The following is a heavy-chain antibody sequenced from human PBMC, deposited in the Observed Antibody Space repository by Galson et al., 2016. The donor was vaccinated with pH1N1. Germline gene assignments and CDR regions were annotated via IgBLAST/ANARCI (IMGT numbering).Heavy chain of an antibody. CDR2: INEDGSKK. J-gene: IGHJ4*02. D-gene: IGHD6-13*01. Sequence: SLRLSCADSGFTFSTYWMTWVRQIPGKGLEWVANINEDGSKKYYVDSVKGRFTISRDNAYNLLYLQMNTLRAEDTAVYFCARAIGAAGSFWGQGTLVTVSS. CDR1: GFTFSTYW. V-gene: IGHV3-7*01. CDR3: ARAIGAAGSF.